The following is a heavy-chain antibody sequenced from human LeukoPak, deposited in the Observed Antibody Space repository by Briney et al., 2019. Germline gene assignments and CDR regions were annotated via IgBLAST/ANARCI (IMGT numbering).Heavy chain of an antibody. CDR3: ARGVYFDSSGLSPALDL. J-gene: IGHJ2*01. V-gene: IGHV4-4*07. CDR1: GGSITSYY. D-gene: IGHD3-22*01. CDR2: MYTSGST. Sequence: PSETLSLTCTVSGGSITSYYWSWIRQPAGKGLEWIGRMYTSGSTNYNPSPKSRVTMSIDTSKNQFSLKLSSVTAADTAVYFCARGVYFDSSGLSPALDLWGRGTLVTVSS.